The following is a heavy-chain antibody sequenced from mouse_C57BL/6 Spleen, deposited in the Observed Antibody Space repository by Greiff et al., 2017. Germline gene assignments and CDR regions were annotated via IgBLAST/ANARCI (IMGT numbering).Heavy chain of an antibody. Sequence: QVQLQQPGAELVMPGASVKLSCKASGYTFTSYWMHWVKQRPGQGLEWIGEIDPSDSYTNYNQKFKGKSTLTVDKSSSTAYMHLSSLTSEDSAVYYWARSHGSSSYYASDYWGQGTSVTVAS. CDR1: GYTFTSYW. CDR3: ARSHGSSSYYASDY. D-gene: IGHD1-1*01. CDR2: IDPSDSYT. J-gene: IGHJ4*01. V-gene: IGHV1-69*01.